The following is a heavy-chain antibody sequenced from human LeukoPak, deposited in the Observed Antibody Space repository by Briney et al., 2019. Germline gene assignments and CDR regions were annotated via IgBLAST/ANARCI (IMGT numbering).Heavy chain of an antibody. V-gene: IGHV4-61*02. CDR3: AGAREIGHDYPYYYYYYYMDV. CDR1: GGSISSNSYY. J-gene: IGHJ6*03. D-gene: IGHD4-11*01. Sequence: TSETLSLTCTVSGGSISSNSYYWSWIRQPAGKGLEWIGRVDTDGGTNYNPSLKSRVTTSVDTSKNQFSLKLSSVTAADTAVYYCAGAREIGHDYPYYYYYYYMDVWGKGTTVTVAS. CDR2: VDTDGGT.